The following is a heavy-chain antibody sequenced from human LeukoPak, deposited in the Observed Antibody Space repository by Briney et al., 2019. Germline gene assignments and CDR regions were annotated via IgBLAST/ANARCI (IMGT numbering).Heavy chain of an antibody. V-gene: IGHV3-7*05. CDR2: INLDGSTR. D-gene: IGHD5-12*01. CDR3: ARDLASPSNSV. CDR1: GLLFRKSW. Sequence: GGSLRLSCADSGLLFRKSWMAWVRQAPGRGLEWLANINLDGSTRNYVDSVKGRFTISRDNAKNSLYLQMNSLRAEDTALYYCARDLASPSNSVWGQGTTVTVSS. J-gene: IGHJ6*02.